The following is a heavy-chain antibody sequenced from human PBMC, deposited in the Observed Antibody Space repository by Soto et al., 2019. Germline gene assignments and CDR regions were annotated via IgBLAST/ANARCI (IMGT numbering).Heavy chain of an antibody. J-gene: IGHJ4*02. CDR1: GGSISSGDYY. Sequence: KPSETLSLTCTVSGGSISSGDYYWSWIRQPPGKGLEWIGYIYYSGSTYYNPSLKSRVTISVDTSKNQFSLKLSSVTAADTAVYYCARSGSSWPGFDYWGQGTLVTVSS. CDR2: IYYSGST. V-gene: IGHV4-30-4*01. CDR3: ARSGSSWPGFDY. D-gene: IGHD6-13*01.